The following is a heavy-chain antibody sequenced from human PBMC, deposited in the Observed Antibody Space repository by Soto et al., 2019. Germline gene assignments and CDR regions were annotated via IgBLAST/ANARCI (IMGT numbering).Heavy chain of an antibody. J-gene: IGHJ4*02. Sequence: PGGSLRLSCAASGFTFSSYAMSWVRQAPGKGLEWVSAISGSGGSTYYADSVQGRFTISRDNSKSTLFLQMNSLRADDAAVYFCAKAGTTTWDRKPFDCWGQGTLVTVSS. CDR2: ISGSGGST. D-gene: IGHD1-1*01. CDR1: GFTFSSYA. CDR3: AKAGTTTWDRKPFDC. V-gene: IGHV3-23*01.